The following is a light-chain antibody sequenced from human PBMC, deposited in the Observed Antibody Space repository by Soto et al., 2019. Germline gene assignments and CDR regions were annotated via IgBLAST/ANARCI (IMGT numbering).Light chain of an antibody. CDR2: GAS. Sequence: EIVLTQSPGTLSLSPGERATLSCRASQSVSSSYLAWYQQKPGQAPRLLIYGASSRATGIPDRFSGSGSGSDSAHTISRLEPEDFAVYYCQQYGSSPITFGQGTRLEIK. CDR3: QQYGSSPIT. V-gene: IGKV3-20*01. J-gene: IGKJ5*01. CDR1: QSVSSSY.